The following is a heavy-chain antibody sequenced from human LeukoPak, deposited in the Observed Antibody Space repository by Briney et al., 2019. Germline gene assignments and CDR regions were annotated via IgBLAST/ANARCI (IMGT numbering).Heavy chain of an antibody. V-gene: IGHV4-59*01. CDR2: IYYSGST. CDR1: GGSISSYY. D-gene: IGHD1-1*01. CDR3: AKGLTRWRFDY. J-gene: IGHJ4*02. Sequence: SETLSLTCTVSGGSISSYYWSWIRQPPGKGLEWIGYIYYSGSTNYNPSLKSRVTISVDTSKNQFSLKLSSVTAADTAVYYCAKGLTRWRFDYWGQGTLVTVSS.